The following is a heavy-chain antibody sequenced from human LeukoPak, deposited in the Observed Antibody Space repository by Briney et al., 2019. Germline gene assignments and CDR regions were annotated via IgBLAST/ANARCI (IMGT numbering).Heavy chain of an antibody. V-gene: IGHV1-46*01. CDR3: ARAGRYTDGFAP. CDR1: GYTFASYY. Sequence: ASVKVSCKASGYTFASYYMHWVRQAPEQGLEWVGIINPSDGSTTYAQKFQGRVTVTRDTSTSTVYMELSSLRSEDTAVYYCARAGRYTDGFAPWGQGTLVPVSS. CDR2: INPSDGST. J-gene: IGHJ5*02. D-gene: IGHD3-10*01.